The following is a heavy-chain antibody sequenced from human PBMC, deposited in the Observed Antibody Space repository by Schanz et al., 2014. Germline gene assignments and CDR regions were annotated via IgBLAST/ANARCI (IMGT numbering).Heavy chain of an antibody. CDR1: GYSFTPFP. D-gene: IGHD4-17*01. Sequence: QVQLVQSWAEVKGPGASVKVSCKASGYSFTPFPIHWVRQAPGQRLEWMGWINAGTGNTEYSQKFQGRVTITRDTLASTAYMEVSSLNSDDTAVYYCATLDYADSVSWGQGTLVTVSS. V-gene: IGHV1-3*01. J-gene: IGHJ5*02. CDR2: INAGTGNT. CDR3: ATLDYADSVS.